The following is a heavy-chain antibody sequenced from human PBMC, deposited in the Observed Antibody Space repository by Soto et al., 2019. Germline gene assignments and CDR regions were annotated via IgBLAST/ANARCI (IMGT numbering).Heavy chain of an antibody. D-gene: IGHD3-10*01. V-gene: IGHV3-30-3*01. CDR2: ISYDGSNK. J-gene: IGHJ6*02. Sequence: GGSLRLSCAASGFTFSSYAMHWVRQAPGKGLEWVAVISYDGSNKYYADSVKGRFTISRDNSKNTLYLQMNGLRAEDTAVYYCARGFMVRGVMVTYYYYGMDVWGQGTTVTVSS. CDR1: GFTFSSYA. CDR3: ARGFMVRGVMVTYYYYGMDV.